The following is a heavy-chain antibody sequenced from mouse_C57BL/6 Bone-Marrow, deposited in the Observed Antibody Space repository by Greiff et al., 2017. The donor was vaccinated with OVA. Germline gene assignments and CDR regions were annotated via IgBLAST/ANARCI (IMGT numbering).Heavy chain of an antibody. D-gene: IGHD3-3*01. V-gene: IGHV1-85*01. CDR1: GYTFTSYD. CDR3: ARVGGSAWFAY. CDR2: IYPRDGST. J-gene: IGHJ3*01. Sequence: LEESGPELVKPGASVKLSCKASGYTFTSYDLNWVKQRPGQGLEWIGWIYPRDGSTKYNEKFKGKATLTVDTSSSTAYMELHSLTSEDSAVYFCARVGGSAWFAYWGQGTLVTVSA.